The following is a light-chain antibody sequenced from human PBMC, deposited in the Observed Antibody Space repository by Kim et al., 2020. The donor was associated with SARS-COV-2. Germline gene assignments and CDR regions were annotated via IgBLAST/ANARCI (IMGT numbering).Light chain of an antibody. CDR2: AAS. V-gene: IGKV1D-12*01. CDR1: QDISSR. CDR3: QQANSFPLT. J-gene: IGKJ4*01. Sequence: SASVGDRVTITCRASQDISSRLVWYQQRPGQAPKLLIYAASTLQSGVPLRFSGSGSGTDFTLTVNSLQPEDFATYYCQQANSFPLTFGGGTKLEI.